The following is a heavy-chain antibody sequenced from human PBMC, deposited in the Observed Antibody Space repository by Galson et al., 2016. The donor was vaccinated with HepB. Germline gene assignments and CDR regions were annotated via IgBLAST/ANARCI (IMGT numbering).Heavy chain of an antibody. CDR2: ISYSGDT. J-gene: IGHJ4*02. V-gene: IGHV4-39*01. D-gene: IGHD4-11*01. Sequence: SETLSLTCSVSGGSISSSDFYWGWIRQPPGKGLEWIGSISYSGDTVYNPSLQSRVTISGETSKNQFSLRLSSVTAADTAIYYCARHRATVFPFAYWGQGALVTVSS. CDR3: ARHRATVFPFAY. CDR1: GGSISSSDFY.